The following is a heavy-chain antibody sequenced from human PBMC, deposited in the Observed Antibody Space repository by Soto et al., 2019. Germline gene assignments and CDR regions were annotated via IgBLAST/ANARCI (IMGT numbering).Heavy chain of an antibody. V-gene: IGHV4-61*01. D-gene: IGHD5-18*01. Sequence: SETLSLTCTVSGGSVSSGSYYWSWIRQPPGKGLEWIGYIYYSGSTNYNPSLKSRVTISVGTSKNQFSLKLSSVTAADTAVYYCAREVDTAMVVWFDPWGQGTLVTVSS. CDR1: GGSVSSGSYY. CDR3: AREVDTAMVVWFDP. CDR2: IYYSGST. J-gene: IGHJ5*02.